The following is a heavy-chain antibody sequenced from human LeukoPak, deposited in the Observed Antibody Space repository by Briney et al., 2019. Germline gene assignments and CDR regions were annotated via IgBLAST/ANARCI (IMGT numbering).Heavy chain of an antibody. CDR1: GFTFGDYA. V-gene: IGHV3-49*04. CDR2: IRSKAFGGST. D-gene: IGHD3-3*01. J-gene: IGHJ4*02. Sequence: SGGSLRLSCIASGFTFGDYAMSWVRQAPGKGLEWVGFIRSKAFGGSTEYAASVKGRFTISRDDSKSIAYLQMNSLKTEDTAVYYCTRDFTIFDYWGQGTLVTVSS. CDR3: TRDFTIFDY.